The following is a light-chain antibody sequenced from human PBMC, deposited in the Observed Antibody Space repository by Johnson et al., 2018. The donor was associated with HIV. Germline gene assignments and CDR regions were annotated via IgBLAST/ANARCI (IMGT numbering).Light chain of an antibody. Sequence: QSVLTQPPSVSAAPGQKVTISCSGSSSNIGNNYVSWYQQLPRSAPKLLIYDNNKRPSGIPDRFSGSKSDTSATVGITGLQPGDDADYYCGTWDSSLSASVFGTGTKVTVL. CDR3: GTWDSSLSASV. J-gene: IGLJ1*01. CDR1: SSNIGNNY. V-gene: IGLV1-51*01. CDR2: DNN.